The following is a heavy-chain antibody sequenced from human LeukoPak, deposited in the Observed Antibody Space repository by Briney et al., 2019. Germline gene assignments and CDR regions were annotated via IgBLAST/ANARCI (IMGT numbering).Heavy chain of an antibody. Sequence: GGSLRLSCVASGFIISSKYMTWFRQAPGKGLEWVSVIYTDTSTSYADSVRGRFTISRDDSKNMLYLQMNSLRAEDTAVYYCASRGSSGWYQGGFDYWGQGTLVTVSS. CDR2: IYTDTST. D-gene: IGHD6-19*01. V-gene: IGHV3-66*01. J-gene: IGHJ4*02. CDR3: ASRGSSGWYQGGFDY. CDR1: GFIISSKY.